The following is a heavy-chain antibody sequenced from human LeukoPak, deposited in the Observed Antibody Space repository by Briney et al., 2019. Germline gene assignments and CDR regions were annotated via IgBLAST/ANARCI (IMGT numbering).Heavy chain of an antibody. Sequence: SETLSLTCAVYGGSFSGYYWSWIRQPPGKGLEWIGEINHSGNTDYNPSLKSRITISLDTSKNQFSLKLSSVTAADTAVYFCARQVVVAATADYWGQGTLVTVSS. J-gene: IGHJ4*02. D-gene: IGHD2-15*01. V-gene: IGHV4-34*01. CDR1: GGSFSGYY. CDR3: ARQVVVAATADY. CDR2: INHSGNT.